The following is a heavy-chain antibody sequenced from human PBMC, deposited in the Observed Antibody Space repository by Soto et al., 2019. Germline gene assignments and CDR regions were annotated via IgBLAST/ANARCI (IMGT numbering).Heavy chain of an antibody. V-gene: IGHV4-31*03. CDR3: ARSLMVITGTDSFDY. Sequence: SETLSLTCTVSGGSISSGGYYWSWIRQHPGKGLEWIGYIYYSGSTYFNPSLKSRVTISVDTSKNQFSLKLSSVTAADTAVYYCARSLMVITGTDSFDYWGQGTLVTVSS. D-gene: IGHD1-20*01. CDR1: GGSISSGGYY. J-gene: IGHJ4*02. CDR2: IYYSGST.